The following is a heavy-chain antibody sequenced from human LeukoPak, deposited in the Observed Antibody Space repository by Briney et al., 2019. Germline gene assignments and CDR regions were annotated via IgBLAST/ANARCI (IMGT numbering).Heavy chain of an antibody. Sequence: ASVKVSCKASGGTFSSYAISWVRQAPGQGREWMGRIIPIFGTANYAQKFQGRVTITADESTSTAYMELSSLRSEDTAVYYCSRDVVVPAAINYYYGMYVCGHGTT. CDR1: GGTFSSYA. V-gene: IGHV1-69*13. CDR2: IIPIFGTA. D-gene: IGHD2-2*01. CDR3: SRDVVVPAAINYYYGMYV. J-gene: IGHJ6*02.